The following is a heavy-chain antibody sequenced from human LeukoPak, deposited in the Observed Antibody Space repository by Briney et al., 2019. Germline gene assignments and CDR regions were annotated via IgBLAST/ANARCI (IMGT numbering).Heavy chain of an antibody. CDR2: ISWDGGST. Sequence: GGSLRLSCAASGFTFDDYAMHWVRQAPGKGLEWVSLISWDGGSTYYADSVKGRSTISRDNSKNSLYLQMNSLRAEDTALYYCAKDKGTGTRDNWFDPWGQGTLVTVSS. J-gene: IGHJ5*02. V-gene: IGHV3-43D*03. D-gene: IGHD1-7*01. CDR3: AKDKGTGTRDNWFDP. CDR1: GFTFDDYA.